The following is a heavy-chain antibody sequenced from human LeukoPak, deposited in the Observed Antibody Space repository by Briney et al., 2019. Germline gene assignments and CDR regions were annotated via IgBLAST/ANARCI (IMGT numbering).Heavy chain of an antibody. CDR2: IKQDGSEK. V-gene: IGHV3-7*01. Sequence: GGSLRLSCVGSGFNFSNYWMSWVRQAPVEGLEWVANIKQDGSEKYYVDSVEGRFTISRDNAKNSLFLQMNSLRAEDTAVYYCARKDYGVPFDYWGQGTLVTVSS. D-gene: IGHD4-17*01. CDR1: GFNFSNYW. CDR3: ARKDYGVPFDY. J-gene: IGHJ4*02.